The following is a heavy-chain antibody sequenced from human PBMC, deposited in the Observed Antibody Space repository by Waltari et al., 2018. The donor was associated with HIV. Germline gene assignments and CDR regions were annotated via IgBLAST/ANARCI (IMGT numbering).Heavy chain of an antibody. CDR3: ARSEGAQTATIFDR. V-gene: IGHV4-38-2*01. CDR1: GYPITSGYH. D-gene: IGHD3-3*01. CDR2: IFHSGSA. Sequence: QVQLQESGPGLVKPSETLSLTCGVSGYPITSGYHWGWIRQPPGMGLEWIGSIFHSGSAYYHPPLRSRVTISVDTSKNQFSLKLNSVTAADTAVYFCARSEGAQTATIFDRWGQGTLVTVSS. J-gene: IGHJ4*02.